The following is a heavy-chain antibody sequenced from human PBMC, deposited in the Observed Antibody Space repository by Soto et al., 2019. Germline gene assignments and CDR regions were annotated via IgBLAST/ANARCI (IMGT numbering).Heavy chain of an antibody. CDR3: ALAWELAFDY. J-gene: IGHJ4*02. D-gene: IGHD1-7*01. CDR2: ISYDGSNK. CDR1: GFTFSSYG. Sequence: QVQLVESGGGVVQPGRSLRLSCVASGFTFSSYGMHWVRQAPGKGLEWVAVISYDGSNKYYADSVKGRFTISRDNSKNTLYLQMNSLRAEDTAVYYCALAWELAFDYWGQGTLVTVSS. V-gene: IGHV3-30*03.